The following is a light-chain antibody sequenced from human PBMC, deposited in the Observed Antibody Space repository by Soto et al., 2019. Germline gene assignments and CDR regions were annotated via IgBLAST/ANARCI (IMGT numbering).Light chain of an antibody. CDR3: MQGTRLPYA. Sequence: VMTQTPLFSAVTLGQPASISCKSSQSLLHSDGNTYLNWLHQRPGQLPRLLLHKISDRFSGAPDRFSGSGAGTDFTLTISRVAAEDVGVYYCMQGTRLPYAFDQGTRLEIK. CDR2: KIS. CDR1: QSLLHSDGNTY. V-gene: IGKV2-24*01. J-gene: IGKJ2*01.